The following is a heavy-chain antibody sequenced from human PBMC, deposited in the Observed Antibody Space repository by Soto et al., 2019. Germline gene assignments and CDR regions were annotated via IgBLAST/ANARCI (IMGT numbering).Heavy chain of an antibody. D-gene: IGHD4-17*01. V-gene: IGHV1-46*03. CDR2: INPSGGST. J-gene: IGHJ4*02. CDR3: ARDTVTTFPYFDY. CDR1: GYTFTSYY. Sequence: QVQLVQSGAEVKKPGASVKVSCKASGYTFTSYYMHWVRQAPGQGLEWMGIINPSGGSTSYAQKCQGRVTMTRDTSTSTVDMELSSLRSEDTAVYYCARDTVTTFPYFDYWGQGTLVTVSS.